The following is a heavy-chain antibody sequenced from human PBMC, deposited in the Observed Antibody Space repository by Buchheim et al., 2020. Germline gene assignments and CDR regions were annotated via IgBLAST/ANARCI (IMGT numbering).Heavy chain of an antibody. Sequence: EVQLVESGGGLVQPGGSLRLSCAASGFTFSSYEMNWVRQAPGKGLEWVSYISSSGSTIYYADSVKGRFNISRDHAKNSMYLQMNSLRAEDTAVYYCARDRVLWPNYGMDVWGQGTT. J-gene: IGHJ6*02. CDR2: ISSSGSTI. CDR1: GFTFSSYE. CDR3: ARDRVLWPNYGMDV. V-gene: IGHV3-48*03. D-gene: IGHD3-10*01.